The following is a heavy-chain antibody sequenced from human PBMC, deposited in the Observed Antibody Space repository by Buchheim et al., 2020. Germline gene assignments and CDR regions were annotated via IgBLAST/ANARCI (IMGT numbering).Heavy chain of an antibody. CDR2: ISSSGSTI. CDR1: GFTFSSYE. V-gene: IGHV3-48*03. CDR3: ARAIYLIGYCTNGVCPAGY. D-gene: IGHD2-8*01. Sequence: EVQLVESGGGLVQPGGSLRLSCVASGFTFSSYEMNWVRQAPGKGLEWVSYISSSGSTIYYADSVKGRFTISRDNAKNSLYLQMNSLRAEDTAVYYCARAIYLIGYCTNGVCPAGYWGQGTL. J-gene: IGHJ4*02.